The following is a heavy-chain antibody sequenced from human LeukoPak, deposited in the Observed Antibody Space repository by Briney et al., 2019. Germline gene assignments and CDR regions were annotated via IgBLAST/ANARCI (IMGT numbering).Heavy chain of an antibody. J-gene: IGHJ6*02. CDR3: ARDYYDSSGYLASSGYGMDV. Sequence: SVKVSCKASGGTFSSYAISWVRQAPGQGLEWMGRIIPILGIANYAQKFQGRVTITADKSTSTAYMELSSLRSEDTAVYYCARDYYDSSGYLASSGYGMDVWGQGTTVAVSS. CDR1: GGTFSSYA. CDR2: IIPILGIA. D-gene: IGHD3-22*01. V-gene: IGHV1-69*04.